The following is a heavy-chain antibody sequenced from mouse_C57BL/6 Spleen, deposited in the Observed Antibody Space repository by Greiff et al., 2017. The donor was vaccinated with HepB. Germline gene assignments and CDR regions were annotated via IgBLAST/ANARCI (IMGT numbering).Heavy chain of an antibody. V-gene: IGHV1-82*01. CDR3: ARVGYGSSYYFDY. CDR2: IYPGDGDT. D-gene: IGHD1-1*01. J-gene: IGHJ2*01. CDR1: GYAFSSSW. Sequence: VKLQQSGPELVKPGASVKISCKASGYAFSSSWMNWVKQRPGKGLEWIGRIYPGDGDTNYNGKFKGKATLTADKSSSTAYMQLSSLTSEDSAVYFCARVGYGSSYYFDYWGQGTTLTVSS.